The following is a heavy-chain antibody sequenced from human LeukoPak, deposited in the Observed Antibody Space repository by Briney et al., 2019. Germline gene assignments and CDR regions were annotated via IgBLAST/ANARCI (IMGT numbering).Heavy chain of an antibody. CDR1: GYTFTGYY. CDR2: INPNSGGI. J-gene: IGHJ5*02. V-gene: IGHV1-2*02. D-gene: IGHD1-7*01. CDR3: ARGSNWNYGWFDP. Sequence: ASVKVSCKASGYTFTGYYMHWVRQAPGQGLEWMGWINPNSGGINYAQKFQGRVTMTRDTSISTAYMELSRLRSDDTAVYYCARGSNWNYGWFDPWGQGTLVTVSS.